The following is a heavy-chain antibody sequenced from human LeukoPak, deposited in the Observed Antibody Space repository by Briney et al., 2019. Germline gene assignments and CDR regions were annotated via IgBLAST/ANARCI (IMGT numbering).Heavy chain of an antibody. CDR2: ISGSGGST. J-gene: IGHJ6*03. CDR3: VKGYYSHYYFMDV. CDR1: GFTFSSYA. D-gene: IGHD3-10*01. Sequence: GGSLRLSCAASGFTFSSYAMSWVRQAPGKGLEWVSAISGSGGSTYYADSVKGRFTISRDNSKNTLYLQMNSLRAEDTAVYYCVKGYYSHYYFMDVWGIGTTVTVSS. V-gene: IGHV3-23*01.